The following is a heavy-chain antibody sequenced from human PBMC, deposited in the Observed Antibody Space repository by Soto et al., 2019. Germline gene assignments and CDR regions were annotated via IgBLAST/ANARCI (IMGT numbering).Heavy chain of an antibody. D-gene: IGHD2-2*01. Sequence: QVQLVQSGVEVKKPGASVKVSCQASGYTVTNYGITWLRQAPGQGLEWMGWVSAYNRNTNYAQRFQDRVTMTTDTSTRTAYMELRNLKSDDTAIYFCARERQYEPLLYWGQGTLVTVSS. CDR3: ARERQYEPLLY. CDR1: GYTVTNYG. V-gene: IGHV1-18*01. CDR2: VSAYNRNT. J-gene: IGHJ4*02.